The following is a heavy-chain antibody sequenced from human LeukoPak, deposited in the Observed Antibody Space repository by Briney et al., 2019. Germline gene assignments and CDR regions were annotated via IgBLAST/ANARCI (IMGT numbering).Heavy chain of an antibody. J-gene: IGHJ4*02. CDR2: IYYSGST. CDR3: ARAGWDGYNFLPDY. D-gene: IGHD5-24*01. CDR1: GGSISSYY. Sequence: KASETLSLTCTVSGGSISSYYWSWIRQPPGKGLEWIGYIYYSGSTNYNPSLKSRVTISVDTSKNQFSLKLSSVTAADTAVYYCARAGWDGYNFLPDYWGQGTLVTVSS. V-gene: IGHV4-59*01.